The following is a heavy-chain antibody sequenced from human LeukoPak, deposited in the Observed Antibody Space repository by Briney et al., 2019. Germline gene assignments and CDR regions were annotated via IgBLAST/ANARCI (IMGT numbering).Heavy chain of an antibody. CDR3: AKGNYYDSSGPLDY. D-gene: IGHD3-22*01. V-gene: IGHV3-23*01. CDR2: ISGSGGST. CDR1: GFTFSNYA. Sequence: GGSLRLSCAASGFTFSNYAMSWVRQAPGKGLEWVSAISGSGGSTYYADSVKGRFTISRDNSKNTLYLQMNSLRAEDTAVYYCAKGNYYDSSGPLDYWGQGTLVTVSS. J-gene: IGHJ4*02.